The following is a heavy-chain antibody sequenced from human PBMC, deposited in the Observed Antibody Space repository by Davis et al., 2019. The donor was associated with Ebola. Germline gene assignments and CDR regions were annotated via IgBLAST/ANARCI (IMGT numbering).Heavy chain of an antibody. CDR3: ARDNAIAAAATGYYYYGMDV. D-gene: IGHD6-13*01. V-gene: IGHV3-7*01. CDR1: GFTFSSYW. Sequence: GESLKISCAASGFTFSSYWMSWVRQAPGKGLEWVANIKQDGSEKYYVDSVKGRFTISRDSAKNSLYLQMNSLRAEDTAMYYCARDNAIAAAATGYYYYGMDVWGKGTTVTVSS. CDR2: IKQDGSEK. J-gene: IGHJ6*04.